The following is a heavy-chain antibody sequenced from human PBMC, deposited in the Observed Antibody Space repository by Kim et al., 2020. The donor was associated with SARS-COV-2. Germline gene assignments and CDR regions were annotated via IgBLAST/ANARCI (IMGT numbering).Heavy chain of an antibody. J-gene: IGHJ4*02. D-gene: IGHD6-19*01. Sequence: GGSLRLSCAASGFTFSSYSMHWVRQAPGKGLEWVAYISYGSSNIYYADSVKGRFTISRDNSKNTLYLQMNSLRAEDTAVYYCAKDNPHMTSSGLGYWGQGTLAT. V-gene: IGHV3-30*02. CDR1: GFTFSSYS. CDR2: ISYGSSNI. CDR3: AKDNPHMTSSGLGY.